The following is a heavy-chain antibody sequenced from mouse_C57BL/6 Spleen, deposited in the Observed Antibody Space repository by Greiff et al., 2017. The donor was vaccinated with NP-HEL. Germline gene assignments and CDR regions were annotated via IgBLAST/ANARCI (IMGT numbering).Heavy chain of an antibody. CDR2: ISSGSSTI. D-gene: IGHD3-3*01. CDR1: GVTFSDYG. J-gene: IGHJ2*01. V-gene: IGHV5-17*01. CDR3: ARGGRYFDY. Sequence: DVKLVESGGGLVKPGGSLKLSCAASGVTFSDYGMHWVRQAPEKGLEWVAYISSGSSTIYYADTVKGRFTISRDNAKNTLFLQMTSLRSEDTAMYYCARGGRYFDYWGQGTTLTVSS.